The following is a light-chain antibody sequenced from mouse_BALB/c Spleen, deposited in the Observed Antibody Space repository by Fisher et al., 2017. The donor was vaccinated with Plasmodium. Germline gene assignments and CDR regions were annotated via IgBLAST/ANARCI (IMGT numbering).Light chain of an antibody. CDR1: QTVNNN. CDR3: QQSNSWPLT. Sequence: DIVITQTPVTLSVTPGDSVSLSCRASQTVNNNLHWYQQKSHESPRLLINYTSQSLSGIPSRFSGSGSGTDFTLSINSVETEDFGMYFCQQSNSWPLTFGAGTKLELK. V-gene: IGKV5-43*01. CDR2: YTS. J-gene: IGKJ5*01.